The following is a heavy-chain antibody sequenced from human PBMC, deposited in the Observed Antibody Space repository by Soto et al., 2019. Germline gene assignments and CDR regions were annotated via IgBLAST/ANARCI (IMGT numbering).Heavy chain of an antibody. CDR3: AKDLIAVVWYGLDY. J-gene: IGHJ4*02. CDR1: GFTFSSYA. V-gene: IGHV3-23*01. D-gene: IGHD6-19*01. CDR2: ISGSGGST. Sequence: EVQLLETGGGLVQPGGSLRLSCAASGFTFSSYAMSWVRQAPGKGLEWVSAISGSGGSTYYADSVKGRFTISRDNSKNTLYLQMNSLRAEDTAVYYCAKDLIAVVWYGLDYWGQGTLVTVCS.